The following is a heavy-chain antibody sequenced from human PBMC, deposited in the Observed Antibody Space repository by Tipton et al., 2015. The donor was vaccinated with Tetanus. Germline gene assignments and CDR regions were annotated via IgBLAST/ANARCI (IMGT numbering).Heavy chain of an antibody. D-gene: IGHD3-22*01. CDR2: IDLSGST. J-gene: IGHJ4*02. V-gene: IGHV4-34*01. CDR1: GESLNHYY. Sequence: LRLSCSVYGESLNHYYWSWIRQFPGQGLEWLGEIDLSGSTNYNPSLLSRVAISVDTPKTQFSLRVSSVTAADTALYFCARGTVVVDGVFDENTPSYFFDSWGQGTLATVSS. CDR3: ARGTVVVDGVFDENTPSYFFDS.